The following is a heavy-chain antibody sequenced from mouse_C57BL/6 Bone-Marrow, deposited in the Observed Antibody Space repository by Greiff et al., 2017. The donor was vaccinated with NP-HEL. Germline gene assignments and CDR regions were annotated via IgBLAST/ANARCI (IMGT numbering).Heavy chain of an antibody. CDR1: GFPITSGYY. D-gene: IGHD4-1*01. J-gene: IGHJ3*01. V-gene: IGHV12-3*01. CDR2: ITHSGET. CDR3: AVDKGTAWFAY. Sequence: QVQLKESGPGLVKPSQSLFLTCSITGFPITSGYYWIWIRQSPGKPLEWMGYITHSGETFYNPSLQSPISITRETSKNQFFLQLNSVTTEDTAMYYCAVDKGTAWFAYWGQGTLVTVSA.